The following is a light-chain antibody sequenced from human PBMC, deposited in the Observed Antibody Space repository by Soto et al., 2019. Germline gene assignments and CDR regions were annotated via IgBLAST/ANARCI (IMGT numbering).Light chain of an antibody. J-gene: IGKJ2*01. CDR3: MQAKHWPYT. CDR1: QSLVYGDVNTY. Sequence: DVVMTQSPLSLPVTLVQPASISCRSSQSLVYGDVNTYLNWFQQRPGQSPRRLIYKVSDRDSGVPDRFSGSGSCTDFTLKISRAEAEDVGVYFCMQAKHWPYTFGQGTKLEIK. CDR2: KVS. V-gene: IGKV2-30*01.